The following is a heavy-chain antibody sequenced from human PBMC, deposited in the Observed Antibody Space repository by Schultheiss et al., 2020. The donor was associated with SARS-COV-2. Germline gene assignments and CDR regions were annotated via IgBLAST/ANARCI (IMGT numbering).Heavy chain of an antibody. D-gene: IGHD2-21*01. J-gene: IGHJ5*02. CDR3: ARGGRAVVIAIRRVGLWFDP. CDR2: IYYSGST. V-gene: IGHV4-31*03. Sequence: SETLSLTCTVSGGSIRSGGYYWSWIRQHPGKGLEWIGYIYYSGSTNYNPSLKSRVTISVDTSKNQFSLKLSSVTAADTAVYYCARGGRAVVIAIRRVGLWFDPWGQGTLVTVSS. CDR1: GGSIRSGGYY.